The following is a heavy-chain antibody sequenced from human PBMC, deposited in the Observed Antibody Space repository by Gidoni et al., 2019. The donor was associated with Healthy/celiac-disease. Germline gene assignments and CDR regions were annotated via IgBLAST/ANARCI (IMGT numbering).Heavy chain of an antibody. D-gene: IGHD5-18*01. CDR2: IYYSGST. Sequence: QVQLPESGPGLVKPSETLSLPCPVSGGSISLYSWSWIRQPPGKGLEWIGYIYYSGSTKYNPSLKSGVTISVDTSKNKFSLKLSSVTAADTAVYYCARDKWGYSYAAGYAFDIWGQGTMVTVSS. V-gene: IGHV4-59*01. CDR3: ARDKWGYSYAAGYAFDI. CDR1: GGSISLYS. J-gene: IGHJ3*02.